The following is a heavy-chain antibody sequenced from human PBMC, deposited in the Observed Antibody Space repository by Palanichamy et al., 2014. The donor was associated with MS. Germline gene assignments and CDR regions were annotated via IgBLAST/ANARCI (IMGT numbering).Heavy chain of an antibody. CDR2: VYYIGTT. CDR3: AKNSSSSPWFGP. Sequence: QVQLQESGPGLVKPSETLSLTCSVSGGSINDGSHYWAWVRQTPEKGLEWIASVYYIGTTYYNPAFAGRVAVSVDASNNQFSLDMMSLSASDTAMYFCAKNSSSSPWFGPWGPG. J-gene: IGHJ5*02. V-gene: IGHV4-39*07. CDR1: GGSINDGSHY. D-gene: IGHD2/OR15-2a*01.